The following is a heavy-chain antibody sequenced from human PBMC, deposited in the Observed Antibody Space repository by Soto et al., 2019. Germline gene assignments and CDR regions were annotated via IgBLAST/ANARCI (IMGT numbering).Heavy chain of an antibody. V-gene: IGHV3-33*01. CDR2: IWYDGSNK. CDR3: ARESRCSGGSCYSGATYYGMDV. D-gene: IGHD2-15*01. Sequence: GGSLRLSCAASGFTFISYGMHWVRQAPGKGLEWVAVIWYDGSNKYYADSVKGRFTISRDNSKNTLYLQMNSLRAEDTAVYYCARESRCSGGSCYSGATYYGMDVWGQGTTVTVSS. J-gene: IGHJ6*02. CDR1: GFTFISYG.